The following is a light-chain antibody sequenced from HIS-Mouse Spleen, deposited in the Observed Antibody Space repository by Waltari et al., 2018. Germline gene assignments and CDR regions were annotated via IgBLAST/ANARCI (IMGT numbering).Light chain of an antibody. CDR2: RNN. CDR3: AAWDDSLSGPV. V-gene: IGLV1-47*01. CDR1: CSNIRSNL. J-gene: IGLJ3*02. Sequence: QSALAQPPSPCVPPGQRGTIPGSGRCSNIRSNLVYWYPQLPGTSPKLPIYRNNQGPSGVPVRFSGSKSGTSASLAISGLRSEDEADYYCAAWDDSLSGPVFGGGTKLTVL.